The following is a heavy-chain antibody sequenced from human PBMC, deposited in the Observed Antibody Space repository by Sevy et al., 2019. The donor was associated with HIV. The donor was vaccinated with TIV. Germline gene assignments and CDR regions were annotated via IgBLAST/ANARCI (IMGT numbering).Heavy chain of an antibody. J-gene: IGHJ5*01. V-gene: IGHV4-59*08. Sequence: SETLSLTCSVSGGSVTGYFWSWIRQPPGKGLEWIAYIYYSGTTIYKPSLKSRVTISVDTCRSQFSLKLSSVTAADTAMYFCARHAAVATSSFDFWGQGTLVTVSS. D-gene: IGHD6-19*01. CDR2: IYYSGTT. CDR1: GGSVTGYF. CDR3: ARHAAVATSSFDF.